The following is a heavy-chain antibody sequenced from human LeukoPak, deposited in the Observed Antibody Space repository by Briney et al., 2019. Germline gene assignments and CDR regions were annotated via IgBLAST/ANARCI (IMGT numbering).Heavy chain of an antibody. Sequence: ASVKVSCKASGYTFTSYYMHWVRQAPGQGLEWMGIINPSGGSTSYAQKFQGRVTMTRDMSTSTVYMELSSLRSEDTAVYYCARDPRGVVAVTRTLYYYYYYMDVWGKGTTVTVSS. CDR3: ARDPRGVVAVTRTLYYYYYYMDV. CDR1: GYTFTSYY. V-gene: IGHV1-46*01. J-gene: IGHJ6*03. D-gene: IGHD2-15*01. CDR2: INPSGGST.